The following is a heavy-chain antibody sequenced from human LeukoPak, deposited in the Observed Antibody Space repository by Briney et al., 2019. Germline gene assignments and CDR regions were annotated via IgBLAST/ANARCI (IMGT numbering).Heavy chain of an antibody. J-gene: IGHJ3*02. CDR3: ARGTAVTGIDVFDI. V-gene: IGHV4-59*01. D-gene: IGHD6-19*01. CDR2: IHYSGST. CDR1: GGSIGSFY. Sequence: SETLSLTCTVSGGSIGSFYWNWIRLPPGKGLEWIGKIHYSGSTNYNPSLKSRVTISVNRSKTQLSLKLNSVTAADTAEYYCARGTAVTGIDVFDIWGQGTMVTVSS.